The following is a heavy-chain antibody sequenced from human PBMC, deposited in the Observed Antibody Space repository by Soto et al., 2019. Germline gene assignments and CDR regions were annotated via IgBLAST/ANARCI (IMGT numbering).Heavy chain of an antibody. CDR2: IHSDGST. D-gene: IGHD1-26*01. CDR3: ARGGALDC. V-gene: IGHV3-53*01. Sequence: EVQLVESGGGLIQPGGSLRLSCAASGFTVSNNRMSWVRQAPGKGLEYVSVIHSDGSTNYADSVKGRFTISRDNSKNTLYLQMNSLRAEETAVYYCARGGALDCWGQGTLVPVSS. J-gene: IGHJ4*02. CDR1: GFTVSNNR.